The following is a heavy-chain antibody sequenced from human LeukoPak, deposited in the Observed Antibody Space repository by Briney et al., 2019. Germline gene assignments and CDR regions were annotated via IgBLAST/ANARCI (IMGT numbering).Heavy chain of an antibody. CDR3: ARDRSSSWYYYDSSGSVFDY. D-gene: IGHD3-22*01. V-gene: IGHV1-18*01. Sequence: ASVKVSCKASGYTFTSYGISWVRQAPGQGLEWMGWISAYNGNTNYAQKLQGRVTMTTDTSTSTAHMELRSLRSDDTAVYYCARDRSSSWYYYDSSGSVFDYWGQGTLVTVSS. J-gene: IGHJ4*02. CDR1: GYTFTSYG. CDR2: ISAYNGNT.